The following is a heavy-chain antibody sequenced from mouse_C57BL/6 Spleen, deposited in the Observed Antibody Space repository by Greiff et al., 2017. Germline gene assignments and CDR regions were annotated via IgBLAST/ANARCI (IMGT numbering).Heavy chain of an antibody. CDR3: ARSGGYCFDY. D-gene: IGHD1-1*02. CDR2: INPGSGGT. CDR1: GYAFTNYL. V-gene: IGHV1-54*01. J-gene: IGHJ2*01. Sequence: QVQLQQSGAELVRPGTSVKVSCKASGYAFTNYLIEWVKQRPGQGLEWIGVINPGSGGTNYNEKFEGKATLTADKSSSTAYMQLSSLTSEDSAVYFCARSGGYCFDYWGQGTTLTVSS.